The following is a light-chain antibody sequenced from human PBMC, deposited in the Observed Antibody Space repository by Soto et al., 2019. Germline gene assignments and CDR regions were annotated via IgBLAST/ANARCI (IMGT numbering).Light chain of an antibody. CDR2: EVS. CDR1: SSDVGGYNY. Sequence: QSVLTQPASVSGSPGQSIAISCTGTSSDVGGYNYVSWYQQHPDKAPKLMIYEVSNRPSGVSSRFSGPKSGNTASLTISGLQAEDEADYYCNSYTSSNTLVFGTGTKVTGL. V-gene: IGLV2-14*01. CDR3: NSYTSSNTLV. J-gene: IGLJ1*01.